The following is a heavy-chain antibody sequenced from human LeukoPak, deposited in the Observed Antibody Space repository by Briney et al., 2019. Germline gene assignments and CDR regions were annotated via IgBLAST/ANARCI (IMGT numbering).Heavy chain of an antibody. V-gene: IGHV1-69*05. CDR2: FNPIFGSA. Sequence: SVKVSCKASGDSFGTYGITLVRQAPGEGLEWMGGFNPIFGSAQYAQKFQGRVTITMDVSARTVYMELSSLRSEDTTIYYCARDFGSGVFDPWGQGTLVTVSS. D-gene: IGHD3-10*01. J-gene: IGHJ5*02. CDR1: GDSFGTYG. CDR3: ARDFGSGVFDP.